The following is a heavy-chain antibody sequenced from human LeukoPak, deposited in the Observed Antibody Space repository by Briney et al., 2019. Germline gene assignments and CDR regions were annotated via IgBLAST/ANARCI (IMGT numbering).Heavy chain of an antibody. D-gene: IGHD1-1*01. J-gene: IGHJ4*02. CDR2: ISSNGGST. CDR1: GFTLSSYA. V-gene: IGHV3-64*01. Sequence: GGSLRLSCAASGFTLSSYAMHWVRQAPGEGLEYVSAISSNGGSTYYANSVKGRFTISRDNSKNTLYLQMGSLRAEDMAVYYCARYSPNWSSFDYWGQGTLVTVSS. CDR3: ARYSPNWSSFDY.